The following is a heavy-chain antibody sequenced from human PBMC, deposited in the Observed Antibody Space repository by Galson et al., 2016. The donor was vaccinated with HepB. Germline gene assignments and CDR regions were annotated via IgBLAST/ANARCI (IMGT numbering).Heavy chain of an antibody. CDR3: ARGGSRPIDY. CDR2: INTDVSST. D-gene: IGHD1-26*01. CDR1: GFTFSSHW. Sequence: SLRLSCAASGFTFSSHWMHWVRQAPGKGLVWVSRINTDVSSTSYADSVKGRSTISRDNAKNTLYLQMNSPRAEDTAVYYCARGGSRPIDYWGQGTLVTVSS. V-gene: IGHV3-74*01. J-gene: IGHJ4*02.